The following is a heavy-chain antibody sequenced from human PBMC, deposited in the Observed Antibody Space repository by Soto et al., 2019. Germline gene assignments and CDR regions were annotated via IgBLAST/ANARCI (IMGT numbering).Heavy chain of an antibody. V-gene: IGHV3-30-3*01. J-gene: IGHJ4*02. CDR3: ARLCDSSGYYHERNFDY. CDR1: GFTFSSYA. Sequence: QVQLVESGGGVVQPGRSLRLSCAASGFTFSSYAMHWVRQAPGKGLEWVAVISHDGSNKYYADSVKGRFTISRDNSKNTLYLQMNSLRAEDTAVYYCARLCDSSGYYHERNFDYWGQGTLVTVSS. D-gene: IGHD3-22*01. CDR2: ISHDGSNK.